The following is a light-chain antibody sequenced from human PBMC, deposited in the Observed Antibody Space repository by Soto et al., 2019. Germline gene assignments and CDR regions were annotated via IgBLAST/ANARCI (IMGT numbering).Light chain of an antibody. CDR1: QSLLYSNGYNY. Sequence: DVVMTQSPLSLPVTPGEPASISCRSSQSLLYSNGYNYLDWYLQKLGQSPQLLIYLGSNRASGVPDRFSGSGSGTDFTLKISRVEPEDVGVYYCMQARHIPFTFGPGTKVHIK. J-gene: IGKJ3*01. CDR3: MQARHIPFT. V-gene: IGKV2-28*01. CDR2: LGS.